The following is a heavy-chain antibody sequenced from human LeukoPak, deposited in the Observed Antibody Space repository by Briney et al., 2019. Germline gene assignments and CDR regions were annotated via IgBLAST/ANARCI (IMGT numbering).Heavy chain of an antibody. V-gene: IGHV4-4*07. Sequence: SETLSLTCTVSGGSISGYYWSWIRQPAGRGLEWVGRIYSSGNTNYNPSLRSRITMSVESSKKKFSLKLNSVTAADTAVYYCARGEWWFDPWGQGTLVTVSS. CDR1: GGSISGYY. CDR2: IYSSGNT. CDR3: ARGEWWFDP. D-gene: IGHD3-3*01. J-gene: IGHJ5*02.